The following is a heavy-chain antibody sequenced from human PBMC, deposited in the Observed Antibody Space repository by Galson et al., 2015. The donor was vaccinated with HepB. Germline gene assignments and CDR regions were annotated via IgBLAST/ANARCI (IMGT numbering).Heavy chain of an antibody. V-gene: IGHV7-4-1*02. Sequence: SVKVSCKASGYTFTSYAMNWVRQAPGQGLEWMGWINTNTGNPTYAQGFTGRFVFSLDTSVSTAYLQISSLKAEDTAVYYCVLTGDRGQIDYWGQGTLVTVSS. CDR2: INTNTGNP. CDR1: GYTFTSYA. CDR3: VLTGDRGQIDY. J-gene: IGHJ4*02. D-gene: IGHD7-27*01.